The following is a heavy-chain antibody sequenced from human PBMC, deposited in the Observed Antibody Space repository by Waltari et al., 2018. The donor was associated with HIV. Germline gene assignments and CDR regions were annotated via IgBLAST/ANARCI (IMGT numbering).Heavy chain of an antibody. V-gene: IGHV4-61*02. CDR1: GGPTSPGSSY. Sequence: QVQLQESGPGLVKPSQTLSLTCTVPGGPTSPGSSYWSWIRQPAGKGLEWIGRIYTSGSTNYNPSLKSRVTISVDTSKNQFSLKLSSVTAADTAVYYCARDEFGAYYYYGMDVWGQGTTVTVSS. D-gene: IGHD3-10*01. CDR2: IYTSGST. CDR3: ARDEFGAYYYYGMDV. J-gene: IGHJ6*02.